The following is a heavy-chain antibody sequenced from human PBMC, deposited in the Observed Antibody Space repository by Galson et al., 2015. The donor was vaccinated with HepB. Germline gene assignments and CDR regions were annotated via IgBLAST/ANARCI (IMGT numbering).Heavy chain of an antibody. CDR2: ISSSSSTI. V-gene: IGHV3-48*04. Sequence: SLRLSCAASGFTFSSYSMNWVRQAPGKGLEWVSYISSSSSTIYYADSVKGRFTISRDNAKNSLYLQMNSLRAEDTAVYYCASQTYYDILTGYYQAYDYWGQGTLVTVSS. D-gene: IGHD3-9*01. CDR3: ASQTYYDILTGYYQAYDY. CDR1: GFTFSSYS. J-gene: IGHJ4*02.